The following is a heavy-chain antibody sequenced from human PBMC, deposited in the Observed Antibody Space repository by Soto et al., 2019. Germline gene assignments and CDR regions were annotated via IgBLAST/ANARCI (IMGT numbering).Heavy chain of an antibody. Sequence: GESLKISCKGSGYSFTIYWISWVRQMPGKGLEWMGRIDPSDSYTNYSPSFQGHVTISADKSLSTAYLQWSSLKASDTAMYYCASDVNDYVWGSYRPFDYWGQGTLVTVSS. D-gene: IGHD3-16*02. J-gene: IGHJ4*02. CDR2: IDPSDSYT. CDR1: GYSFTIYW. CDR3: ASDVNDYVWGSYRPFDY. V-gene: IGHV5-10-1*01.